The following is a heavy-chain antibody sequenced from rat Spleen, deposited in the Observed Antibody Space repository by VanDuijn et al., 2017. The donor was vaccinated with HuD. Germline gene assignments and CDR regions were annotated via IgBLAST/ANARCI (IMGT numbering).Heavy chain of an antibody. CDR3: TRGGYFRH. CDR2: ITNAAGKV. Sequence: EVELVESGGGLVQPGRSMKLSCAASGFTFSDYGMAWVRQAPGKGLEWVASITNAAGKVHYPDSVKGRFTISRDTAQNTLYLQMNSPTSEDTATYYCTRGGYFRHWGQGVMVTVSS. D-gene: IGHD2-5*01. J-gene: IGHJ2*01. V-gene: IGHV5S13*01. CDR1: GFTFSDYG.